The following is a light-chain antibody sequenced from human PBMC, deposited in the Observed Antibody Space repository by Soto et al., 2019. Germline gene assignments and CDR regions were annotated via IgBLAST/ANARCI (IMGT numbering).Light chain of an antibody. J-gene: IGLJ3*02. CDR1: YNL. V-gene: IGLV2-23*02. CDR2: EVN. CDR3: AAWDDSLNGPV. Sequence: QSALTQPASVSGSPGQSITISCTGTYNLVSWYQQHPGKAPKLMIFEVNKRPSGVSYRFSGSKSGNTASLTISALQAEDEADYYCAAWDDSLNGPVFGGGTKLTVL.